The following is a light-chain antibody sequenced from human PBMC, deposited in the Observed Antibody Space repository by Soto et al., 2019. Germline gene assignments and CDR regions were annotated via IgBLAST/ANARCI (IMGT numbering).Light chain of an antibody. CDR3: CSHSGFNTPYV. CDR1: SSDVGGYNY. V-gene: IGLV2-8*01. CDR2: EAN. Sequence: QSALTQPPSASGSPGQSVAISCTGTSSDVGGYNYVSWYQQHPGKAPKLMIYEANKRPSGVPDRFSGSKSGNTASLTVSGLQAEDEADYLCCSHSGFNTPYVFASGTKVTVL. J-gene: IGLJ1*01.